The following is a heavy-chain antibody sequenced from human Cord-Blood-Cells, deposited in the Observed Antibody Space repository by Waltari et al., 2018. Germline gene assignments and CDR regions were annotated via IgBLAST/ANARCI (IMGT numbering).Heavy chain of an antibody. CDR2: FDPEDGET. J-gene: IGHJ5*02. D-gene: IGHD3-10*01. CDR1: GYTLPELS. CDR3: ATVYYYGSGSLNWFDP. Sequence: QVQLVQSGAEVKKPGASVKVSCKVSGYTLPELSMHWVRQAPGKGLEWMGGFDPEDGETIYAQKFQGRVTMTEDTSTDTAYMELSSLRSEDTAVYYCATVYYYGSGSLNWFDPWGQGTLVTVSS. V-gene: IGHV1-24*01.